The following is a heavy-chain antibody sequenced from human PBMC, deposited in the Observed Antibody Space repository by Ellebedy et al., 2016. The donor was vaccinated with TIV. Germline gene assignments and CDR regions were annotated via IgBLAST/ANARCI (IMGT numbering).Heavy chain of an antibody. Sequence: GGSLRLSCATSGFTFSGHFMDWVRQAPGKGLEWVGRSTNKANSYTTHYAASVKGRFTISRDDSKNSLYLQINSLISEDTAVYFWAGGRSGSSPFDYWGLGTLVTVSS. CDR2: STNKANSYTT. V-gene: IGHV3-72*01. J-gene: IGHJ4*02. D-gene: IGHD1-26*01. CDR1: GFTFSGHF. CDR3: AGGRSGSSPFDY.